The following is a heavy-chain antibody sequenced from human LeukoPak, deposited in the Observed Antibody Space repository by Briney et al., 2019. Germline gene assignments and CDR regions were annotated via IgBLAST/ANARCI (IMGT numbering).Heavy chain of an antibody. CDR2: IYHSGST. CDR1: GGSISSGGYS. D-gene: IGHD4-4*01. CDR3: ARESTGGFDP. Sequence: SETLSLTCAVSGGSISSGGYSWSWIRQPPGKGLEWIGYIYHSGSTYYNPSLKSRVTISVDRSKNQFSLKLRSVTAADTAVYYCARESTGGFDPWGQGTLVTVSS. V-gene: IGHV4-30-2*01. J-gene: IGHJ5*02.